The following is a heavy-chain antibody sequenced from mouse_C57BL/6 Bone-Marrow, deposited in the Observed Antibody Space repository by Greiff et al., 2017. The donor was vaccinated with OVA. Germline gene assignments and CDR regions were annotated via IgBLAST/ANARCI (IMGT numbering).Heavy chain of an antibody. CDR3: AREIITTVVATNYYAMDY. D-gene: IGHD1-1*01. V-gene: IGHV1-50*01. CDR2: IDPSDSYT. CDR1: GYTFTSYW. J-gene: IGHJ4*01. Sequence: QVQLQQPGAELVKPGASVKLSCKASGYTFTSYWMQWVKQRPGQGLEWIGEIDPSDSYTNYNQKLKGKSTLTVDTSSSTAYMQLSSLTSEDSAVYYCAREIITTVVATNYYAMDYGGQGTSVTVSS.